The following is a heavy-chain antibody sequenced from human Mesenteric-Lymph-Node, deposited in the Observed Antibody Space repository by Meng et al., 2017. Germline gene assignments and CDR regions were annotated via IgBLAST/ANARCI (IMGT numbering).Heavy chain of an antibody. CDR2: IHSDGSST. Sequence: GESLKISCAASEFSFSSSWMHWVRQAPGKGLMWVSRIHSDGSSTTYADSVKGRFTISRDNAQNTLYLQMSSLSAEDTAVYYCARDPRYNGYFQHWGQGALVTVSS. D-gene: IGHD5-24*01. CDR3: ARDPRYNGYFQH. CDR1: EFSFSSSW. J-gene: IGHJ1*01. V-gene: IGHV3-74*01.